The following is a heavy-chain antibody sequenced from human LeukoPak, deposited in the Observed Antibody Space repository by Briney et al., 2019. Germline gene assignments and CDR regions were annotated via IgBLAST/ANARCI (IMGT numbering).Heavy chain of an antibody. D-gene: IGHD3-10*01. V-gene: IGHV4-59*01. CDR1: GDSICSYY. Sequence: PSETLSLTCIVSGDSICSYYWSWIRQPPRKGLAWIGYTYYSGSTDYNPSLKSRLTISEDASKNQFYLKLSSVTAADTAVYYCARVATMVRGVIPWFHMDVWGKGTTVTVSS. CDR3: ARVATMVRGVIPWFHMDV. J-gene: IGHJ6*03. CDR2: TYYSGST.